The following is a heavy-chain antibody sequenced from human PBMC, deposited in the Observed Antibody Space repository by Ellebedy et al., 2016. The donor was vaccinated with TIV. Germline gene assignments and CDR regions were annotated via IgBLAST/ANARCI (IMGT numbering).Heavy chain of an antibody. CDR1: GFKFRSFG. Sequence: PGGSLRLSCAVSGFKFRSFGMHWVRQPPGKGLEWVAFIWDDGNNDHYADSVRGRFIISRDNSKNTVFLQMSSLRVEDTAVYYCARDGDENCGGDCYYYYYGMDVWGQGTTVTVSS. V-gene: IGHV3-33*01. CDR2: IWDDGNND. D-gene: IGHD2-21*02. J-gene: IGHJ6*02. CDR3: ARDGDENCGGDCYYYYYGMDV.